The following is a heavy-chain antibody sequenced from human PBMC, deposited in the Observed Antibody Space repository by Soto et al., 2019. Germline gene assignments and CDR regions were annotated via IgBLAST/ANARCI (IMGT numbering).Heavy chain of an antibody. D-gene: IGHD3-9*01. Sequence: QVQLVQSGAEVKKPGSSVKVSRKASGGTFSSYAISWVRQAPGQGLEWMGGIIPIFGTANYAQKFQGRVTITADESTSTAYMELSSLRSEDTAVYYCARGKGTYDILTGGLDYWGQGTLVTVSS. J-gene: IGHJ4*02. CDR2: IIPIFGTA. CDR3: ARGKGTYDILTGGLDY. V-gene: IGHV1-69*12. CDR1: GGTFSSYA.